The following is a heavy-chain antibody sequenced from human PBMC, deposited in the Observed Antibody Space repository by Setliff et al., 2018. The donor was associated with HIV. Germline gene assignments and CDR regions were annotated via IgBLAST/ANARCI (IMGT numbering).Heavy chain of an antibody. D-gene: IGHD5-12*01. CDR2: IKENGDEK. CDR3: AKGRYGGYDWGTLDI. CDR1: GFTFSTYW. V-gene: IGHV3-7*03. Sequence: GGSLRLSCAASGFTFSTYWMSWFRQAPGKGLEWVANIKENGDEKYYADSVKGRFTISRDNSKNTLYLQMNSLRVEDTAVYYCAKGRYGGYDWGTLDIWGQGTMVTVSS. J-gene: IGHJ3*02.